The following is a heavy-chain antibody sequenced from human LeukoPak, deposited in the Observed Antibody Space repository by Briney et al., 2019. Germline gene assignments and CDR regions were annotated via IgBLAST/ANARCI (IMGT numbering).Heavy chain of an antibody. D-gene: IGHD3-10*01. CDR3: ARGRGSGSYYPDY. V-gene: IGHV3-48*01. J-gene: IGHJ4*02. Sequence: GGSLRLSCAASGFTFSSYSMNWVRQAPGKGLEWVSYISSSSSTIYYADSVKGRFTISRDNAKNSLYLQMNSLRAEDTAVYYCARGRGSGSYYPDYWGQGTLVTVSS. CDR2: ISSSSSTI. CDR1: GFTFSSYS.